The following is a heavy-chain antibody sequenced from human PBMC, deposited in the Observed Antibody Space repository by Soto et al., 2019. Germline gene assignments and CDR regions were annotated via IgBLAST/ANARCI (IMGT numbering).Heavy chain of an antibody. CDR2: INVSNGNT. CDR3: ARSLKYSTNWWFDY. V-gene: IGHV1-3*01. J-gene: IGHJ4*02. CDR1: GYTFTNSA. Sequence: ASVKVSCKASGYTFTNSAIHWVRQAPGQTLEWMGWINVSNGNTKYSQKFQGRVTITRDTSASTAYLELSSLISEDTAVYYCARSLKYSTNWWFDYWGQGTLVTVSS. D-gene: IGHD6-13*01.